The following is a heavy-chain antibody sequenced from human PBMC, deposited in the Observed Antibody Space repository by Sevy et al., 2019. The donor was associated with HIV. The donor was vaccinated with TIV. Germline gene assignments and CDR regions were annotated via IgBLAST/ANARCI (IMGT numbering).Heavy chain of an antibody. Sequence: GGSLRLSCADSGFTFSSYSMNWVRQAPGKGLEWVSSISSSSSYIYYADSVKGRFTISRDNAKNSLYLQMNSLRAEDTAVYYCARDSVGATGYYYYGMDVWGQGTTVTVSS. CDR1: GFTFSSYS. CDR2: ISSSSSYI. J-gene: IGHJ6*02. V-gene: IGHV3-21*01. CDR3: ARDSVGATGYYYYGMDV. D-gene: IGHD1-26*01.